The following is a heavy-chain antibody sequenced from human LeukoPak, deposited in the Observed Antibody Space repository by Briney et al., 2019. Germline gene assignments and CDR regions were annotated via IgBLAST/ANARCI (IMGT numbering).Heavy chain of an antibody. V-gene: IGHV4-39*01. CDR2: IYYSGST. CDR1: GASITSSSYF. Sequence: LETLSLTCTVSGASITSSSYFWGWVRQPPGEGLGWMVTIYYSGSTRYSPSLKSRVSISVDTPKNEFSLRLSSVTAADTAMYYCAGALTLPWIDYWGQGALVTVSS. CDR3: AGALTLPWIDY. D-gene: IGHD1-1*01. J-gene: IGHJ4*02.